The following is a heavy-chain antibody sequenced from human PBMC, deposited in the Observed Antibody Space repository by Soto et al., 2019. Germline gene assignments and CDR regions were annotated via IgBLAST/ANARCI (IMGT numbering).Heavy chain of an antibody. CDR1: GGTFSSYA. J-gene: IGHJ6*02. D-gene: IGHD3-10*01. V-gene: IGHV1-69*13. CDR3: ARMGYGSGSYDYYYYGMDV. Sequence: GASVKVSCKASGGTFSSYAISWVRQAPGQGLEWMGGIIPIFGTANYAQKFQGRVTITADESTSTAYMELSSLRSEDTAVYYCARMGYGSGSYDYYYYGMDVWGQGTTVTVSS. CDR2: IIPIFGTA.